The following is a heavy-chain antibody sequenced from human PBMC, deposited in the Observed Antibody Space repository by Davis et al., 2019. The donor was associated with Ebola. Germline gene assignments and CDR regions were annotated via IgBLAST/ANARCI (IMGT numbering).Heavy chain of an antibody. J-gene: IGHJ4*02. CDR3: ARGHNYAHEY. CDR1: GYTFTSYG. V-gene: IGHV1-2*06. CDR2: VILKSGAT. D-gene: IGHD4-11*01. Sequence: ASAKVSCKASGYTFTSYGITWVRQAPVQGLEWLGRVILKSGATNYAQKFQGRVTMTRDTSISTVYMELSSLRYDDTADYYCARGHNYAHEYWGQGTLVTVSS.